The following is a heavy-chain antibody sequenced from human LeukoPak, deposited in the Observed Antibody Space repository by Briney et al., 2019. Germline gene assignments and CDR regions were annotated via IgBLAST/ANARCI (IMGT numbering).Heavy chain of an antibody. CDR1: GYTFTGFY. CDR2: SNPNSGGT. CDR3: ARRLFMFGGVITRDHDAFDI. V-gene: IGHV1-2*02. J-gene: IGHJ3*02. Sequence: ASVKVSCKASGYTFTGFYTHWVRQAPGQGLEWMGWSNPNSGGTNYAQKFQGRVTMTRDTSISTAYMELSRLRSDDTAVYYCARRLFMFGGVITRDHDAFDIWGQGTMVTVSS. D-gene: IGHD3-16*01.